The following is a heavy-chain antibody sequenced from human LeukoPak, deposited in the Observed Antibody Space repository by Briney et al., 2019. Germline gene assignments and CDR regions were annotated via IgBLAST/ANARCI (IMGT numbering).Heavy chain of an antibody. D-gene: IGHD6-19*01. V-gene: IGHV3-23*01. Sequence: QTGGSLRLSCAASAFTFSSDAMTWVRQPPGKGPEWISSISGNGGSTYYQDSVKGRFTISRDNSKNTVYLQMNSLRAEDTAVYYCAKTEQWLDDAFDIWGQGTMVTVSS. J-gene: IGHJ3*02. CDR1: AFTFSSDA. CDR3: AKTEQWLDDAFDI. CDR2: ISGNGGST.